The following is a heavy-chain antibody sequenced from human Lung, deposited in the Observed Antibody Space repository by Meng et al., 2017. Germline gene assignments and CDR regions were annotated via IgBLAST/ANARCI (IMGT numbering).Heavy chain of an antibody. J-gene: IGHJ4*02. CDR3: ARDQGGAGGY. CDR1: VGSFSGYQ. D-gene: IGHD2-15*01. V-gene: IGHV4-34*01. Sequence: QVQLQQWGAGELKPSETLSLTCAVYVGSFSGYQWNWIRQSPGKGLEWIGDINHRGRTNYNPSLKSRVTISVDRSKNQFSLKLSSVTAADTAVYYCARDQGGAGGYWGQGTLVTVSS. CDR2: INHRGRT.